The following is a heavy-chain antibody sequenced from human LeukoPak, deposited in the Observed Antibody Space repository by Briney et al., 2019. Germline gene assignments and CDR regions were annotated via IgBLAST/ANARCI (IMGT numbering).Heavy chain of an antibody. V-gene: IGHV4-59*01. CDR1: GGSISSYY. CDR2: VYYSCTT. CDR3: ARSSGAYRSFDY. D-gene: IGHD1-26*01. Sequence: SETLSLTCTVSGGSISSYYWSWIRQPPGKGLEWIGYVYYSCTTDYNPSLKSRVTISVDTSNNQFSLRVSSVTAADTAVYYCARSSGAYRSFDYWGQGTLVPVSS. J-gene: IGHJ4*02.